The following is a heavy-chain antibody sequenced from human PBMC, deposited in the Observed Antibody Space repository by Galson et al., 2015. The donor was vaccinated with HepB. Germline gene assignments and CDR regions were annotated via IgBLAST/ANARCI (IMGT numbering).Heavy chain of an antibody. D-gene: IGHD2/OR15-2a*01. V-gene: IGHV3-23*01. J-gene: IGHJ4*02. Sequence: SLRLSCAASGFTFSSFGMAWVRQAPGKGLEWVSSIVGSGGGKVYADSVKGRFTISRDNSRNTLYLQMSSLRAEDTAVYYCARGGGGFLDSWGQGTLVTVSS. CDR2: IVGSGGGK. CDR3: ARGGGGFLDS. CDR1: GFTFSSFG.